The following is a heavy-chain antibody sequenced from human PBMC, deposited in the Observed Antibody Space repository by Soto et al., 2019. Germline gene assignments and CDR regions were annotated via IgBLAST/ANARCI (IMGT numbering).Heavy chain of an antibody. CDR2: IIPIFGTA. V-gene: IGHV1-69*01. CDR3: AREYCSGGSCYPYYYYYYGMDV. CDR1: GGTFSSYA. J-gene: IGHJ6*02. Sequence: QVQLVQSGAEVKKPGSSVKVSCKASGGTFSSYAISWVRQAPGQGLEWMGGIIPIFGTANYAQTFQGRVTITADESTSTAYMELSSLRSEDTAVYYCAREYCSGGSCYPYYYYYYGMDVWGQGTTVTVSS. D-gene: IGHD2-15*01.